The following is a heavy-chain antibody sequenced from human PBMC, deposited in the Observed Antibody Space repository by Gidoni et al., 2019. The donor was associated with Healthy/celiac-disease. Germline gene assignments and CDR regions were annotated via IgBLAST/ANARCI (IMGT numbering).Heavy chain of an antibody. CDR1: GGSISSYY. CDR2: TYYSGST. D-gene: IGHD3-9*01. CDR3: AREIGYDILTGTYTRYNWFDP. V-gene: IGHV4-59*01. J-gene: IGHJ5*02. Sequence: QVQLQESGPGLVKPSETLSLTCTVPGGSISSYYWSWIRQPPGKGLEWIGYTYYSGSTNYNPSLKSRVTISVDTSKNQFSLKLSSVTAADTAVYYCAREIGYDILTGTYTRYNWFDPWGQGTLVTVSS.